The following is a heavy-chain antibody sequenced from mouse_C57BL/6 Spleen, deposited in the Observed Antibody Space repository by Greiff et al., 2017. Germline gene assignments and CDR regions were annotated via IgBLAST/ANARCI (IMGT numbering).Heavy chain of an antibody. CDR1: GYSFTDYN. V-gene: IGHV1-39*01. D-gene: IGHD1-1*01. Sequence: EVQLQQSGPELVKPGASVKISCKASGYSFTDYNMNWVKQSNGKSLEWLGVLNPNYGTTSYNQKFKGKATLTVDQSSSTAYMQLNSLTSEDSAVYYCARERIILYSYYAMDYWGQGTSVTVSS. CDR2: LNPNYGTT. CDR3: ARERIILYSYYAMDY. J-gene: IGHJ4*01.